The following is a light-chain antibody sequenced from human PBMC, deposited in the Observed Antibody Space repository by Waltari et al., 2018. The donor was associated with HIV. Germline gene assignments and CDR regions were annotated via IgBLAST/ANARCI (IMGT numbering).Light chain of an antibody. CDR1: RRDGGLHKF. CDR2: GFT. V-gene: IGLV2-14*03. J-gene: IGLJ2*01. Sequence: QSALPPPASFAGAPGQSLTLPCTGSRRDGGLHKFVSWYRQSAGNAPQFVLFGFTTRPAGISNRFSGSMSGNTAFLTISGLLPEDEDDYFCSSYTASHTLLFGGGTRVTVL. CDR3: SSYTASHTLL.